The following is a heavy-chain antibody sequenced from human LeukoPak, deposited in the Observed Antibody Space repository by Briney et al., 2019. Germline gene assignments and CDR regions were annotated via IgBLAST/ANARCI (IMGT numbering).Heavy chain of an antibody. CDR3: ARDSVLWFGELPVFDY. V-gene: IGHV3-33*01. CDR1: GFTFTSYG. Sequence: GGSLRLSCAASGFTFTSYGMHWVRQAPGKGLEWVAVIWYDGTNKDYADSVKGRFTISRDNSENALYLQLNSLRAEDTAVYYCARDSVLWFGELPVFDYWGQGTPVTVSS. CDR2: IWYDGTNK. J-gene: IGHJ4*02. D-gene: IGHD3-10*01.